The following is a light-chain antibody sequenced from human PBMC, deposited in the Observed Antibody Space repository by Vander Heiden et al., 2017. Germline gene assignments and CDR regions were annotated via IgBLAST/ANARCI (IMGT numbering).Light chain of an antibody. J-gene: IGLJ2*01. CDR2: EVS. CDR1: SNDVGGYNY. V-gene: IGLV2-8*01. CDR3: SSYTGSNNLI. Sequence: QSALTQPPSASGSPGQSLRISCTGTSNDVGGYNYVSWYQHHPGKAPKLMIYEVSKRPSGVPDRFSGSKSGNTASLTVSGLQAEEEADYYCSSYTGSNNLIFGGGTKPTVL.